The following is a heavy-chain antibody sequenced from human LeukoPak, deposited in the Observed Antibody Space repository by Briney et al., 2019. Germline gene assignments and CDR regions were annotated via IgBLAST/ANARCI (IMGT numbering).Heavy chain of an antibody. J-gene: IGHJ5*02. CDR2: TYYRSKWYD. Sequence: TSQTLSLTCAISGDSVSSNSAACNWIRQSPSRGLEWLGRTYYRSKWYDDYAVSVKSRITINPDTSKNQFSLQLNSVTPEDTAVYYCARGGTSGLNWFDPWGQGTLVTVSS. CDR1: GDSVSSNSAA. CDR3: ARGGTSGLNWFDP. V-gene: IGHV6-1*01.